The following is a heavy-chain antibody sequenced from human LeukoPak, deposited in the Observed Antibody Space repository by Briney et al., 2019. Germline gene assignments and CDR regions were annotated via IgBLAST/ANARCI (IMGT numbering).Heavy chain of an antibody. Sequence: ASVKVSCKASGYTFTNYGISRVRQAPGQGLEWMAWISANNGETRYAQNLQGRLTMTTDTSTSTAYMELRSLRPDDTAVYYCARVPPSAHQLLSSDYWGQGTQVTVSS. CDR1: GYTFTNYG. D-gene: IGHD2-2*01. V-gene: IGHV1-18*04. CDR3: ARVPPSAHQLLSSDY. J-gene: IGHJ4*02. CDR2: ISANNGET.